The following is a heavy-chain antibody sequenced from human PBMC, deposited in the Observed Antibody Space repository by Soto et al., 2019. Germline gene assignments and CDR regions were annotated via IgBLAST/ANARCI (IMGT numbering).Heavy chain of an antibody. CDR1: GFTFSSYA. V-gene: IGHV3-23*01. CDR2: ISGSDGST. D-gene: IGHD3-9*01. CDR3: AKGSHYDILTAYHAFDY. J-gene: IGHJ4*02. Sequence: GGSLRLSCAASGFTFSSYAMNWVRQAPGKGLEWVSVISGSDGSTYYADSVKGRLTISRDNSKNTLYLQMNSLRAEDTALYYCAKGSHYDILTAYHAFDYWGPGTLVTVSS.